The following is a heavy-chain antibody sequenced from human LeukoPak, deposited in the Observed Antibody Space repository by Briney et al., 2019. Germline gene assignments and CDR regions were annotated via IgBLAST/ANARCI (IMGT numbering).Heavy chain of an antibody. D-gene: IGHD3-10*01. Sequence: ASVKVSCKASGYTFTSYYMHWVRQAPGQGLEWMGWINPNSGDTNYAQKFQGRVTMTRDTSISTAYMELSRLRSDDTAVYYCARVTYYGSGSYYTEWGQGTLVTVSS. V-gene: IGHV1-2*02. CDR3: ARVTYYGSGSYYTE. CDR1: GYTFTSYY. J-gene: IGHJ4*02. CDR2: INPNSGDT.